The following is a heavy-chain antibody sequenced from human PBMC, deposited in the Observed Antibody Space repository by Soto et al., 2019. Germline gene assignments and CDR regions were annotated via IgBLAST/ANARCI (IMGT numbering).Heavy chain of an antibody. CDR1: GYSFASYW. J-gene: IGHJ6*02. CDR3: ARQGVAGLPYYYYYGMDV. V-gene: IGHV5-51*01. CDR2: IYPGDSDT. Sequence: PGESLKSSCKGSGYSFASYWIGWVRQMPGKGLEWMGIIYPGDSDTRYSPSFQGQVTISADKSISTAYLQWSSLKASDTAMYYCARQGVAGLPYYYYYGMDVWGQGTTVTVSS. D-gene: IGHD6-19*01.